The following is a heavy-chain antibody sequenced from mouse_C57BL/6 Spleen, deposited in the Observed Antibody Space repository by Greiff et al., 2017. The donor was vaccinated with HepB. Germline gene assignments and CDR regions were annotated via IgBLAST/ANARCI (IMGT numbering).Heavy chain of an antibody. CDR3: ARSAVITTVAAFDY. J-gene: IGHJ2*01. CDR1: GYTFTSYW. D-gene: IGHD1-1*01. V-gene: IGHV1-52*01. CDR2: IDPSDSET. Sequence: QVQLQQPGAELVRPGSSVKLSCKASGYTFTSYWMHWVKQRPIQGLEWIGNIDPSDSETHYNQKFKDKATFTVDKSSSTAYMQLSRLTSEDSAVYYCARSAVITTVAAFDYWGQGTTLTVSS.